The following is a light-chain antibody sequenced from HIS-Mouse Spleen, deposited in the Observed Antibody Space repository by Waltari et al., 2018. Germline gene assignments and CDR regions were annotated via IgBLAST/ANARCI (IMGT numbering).Light chain of an antibody. CDR3: NSRDSSGNHVV. CDR1: SLRSYY. V-gene: IGLV3-19*01. J-gene: IGLJ2*01. Sequence: SSELTQDPAVSVALGQTARITCQGDSLRSYYASWYQQTPGQAPVLVIYGKNNRPSGIPDRFSGSSSGNTASLTITGAQAEDEADYYCNSRDSSGNHVVFGGGTKLTVL. CDR2: GKN.